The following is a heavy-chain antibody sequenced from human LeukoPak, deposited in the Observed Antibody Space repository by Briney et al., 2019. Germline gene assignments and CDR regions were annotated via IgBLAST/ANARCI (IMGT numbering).Heavy chain of an antibody. J-gene: IGHJ1*01. CDR3: AKNHYYGVLGLFQN. CDR2: ISGSRGST. D-gene: IGHD3-10*01. Sequence: GGSLRLSCAVSGFTVSTYYMSWVRQVPGKGLEWVSTISGSRGSTYYADSVKGRFTISRDNSKNTLYLQMNSLRAEDTAVYYCAKNHYYGVLGLFQNWGQGTLVTVSS. V-gene: IGHV3-23*01. CDR1: GFTVSTYY.